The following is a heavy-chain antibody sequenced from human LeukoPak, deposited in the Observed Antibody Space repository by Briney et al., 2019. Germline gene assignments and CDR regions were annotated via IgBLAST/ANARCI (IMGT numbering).Heavy chain of an antibody. V-gene: IGHV3-66*01. Sequence: GGSLRLSCVASGCPVSTKYRSWVRQAPGKGLEWVSLIYSGGSTNCAGSVKGRFTISRDKSKNSLYLQMNSLRAEDTAVYYCARDGISYYYYGMDVWGQGTTVTVSS. CDR3: ARDGISYYYYGMDV. J-gene: IGHJ6*02. CDR2: IYSGGST. D-gene: IGHD1-1*01. CDR1: GCPVSTKY.